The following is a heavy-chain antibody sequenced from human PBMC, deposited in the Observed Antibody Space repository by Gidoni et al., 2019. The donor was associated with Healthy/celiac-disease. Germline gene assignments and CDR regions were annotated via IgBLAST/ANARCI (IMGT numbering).Heavy chain of an antibody. CDR2: ISSTSSAI. D-gene: IGHD3-16*01. Sequence: EVQLVESGGGLVQPGGSLRLSCAASGFNFSTYNMNWVRQAPGKGLEWVSYISSTSSAIYDADSVKGRFTISRDNAKDLLYLHMNSLGAEDTAVYYCARGGTTDYYYYMDVWGKGTTVTVSS. J-gene: IGHJ6*03. V-gene: IGHV3-48*01. CDR3: ARGGTTDYYYYMDV. CDR1: GFNFSTYN.